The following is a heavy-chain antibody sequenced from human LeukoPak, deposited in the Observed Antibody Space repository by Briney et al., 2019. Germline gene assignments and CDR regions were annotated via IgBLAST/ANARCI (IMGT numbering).Heavy chain of an antibody. CDR3: AREVVKDCGGGCYWNWFDP. V-gene: IGHV4-30-4*01. Sequence: PSETLSLTCTVSGGSISSGDYYWSWIRQPPGKGLEWIGYIYYSGSTYYNPSLKSRVTISVDTSKNQFSLKLSSVTAADTAVYYCAREVVKDCGGGCYWNWFDPWGQGTLVTVSS. J-gene: IGHJ5*02. CDR1: GGSISSGDYY. D-gene: IGHD2-21*02. CDR2: IYYSGST.